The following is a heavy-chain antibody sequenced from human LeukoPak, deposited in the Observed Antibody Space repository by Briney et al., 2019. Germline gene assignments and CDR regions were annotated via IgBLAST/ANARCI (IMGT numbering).Heavy chain of an antibody. CDR1: GFGFSNFW. Sequence: GSLRLSCAASGFGFSNFWMSWVRQAPGKGPEWVANIKEDGSLKNYVDSVEGRFTVSRDNAKNTLYLQMNSLRAEDTAVYYCARVHTGYTVDYWGQGTLVTVSS. D-gene: IGHD6-13*01. V-gene: IGHV3-7*01. CDR2: IKEDGSLK. J-gene: IGHJ4*02. CDR3: ARVHTGYTVDY.